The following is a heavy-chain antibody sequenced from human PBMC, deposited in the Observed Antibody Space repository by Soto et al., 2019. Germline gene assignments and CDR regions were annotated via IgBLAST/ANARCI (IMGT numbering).Heavy chain of an antibody. D-gene: IGHD3-16*01. Sequence: PSETLSLTCTVSGGSISSYHWSWIRQPPGKGLEWIGYIYYSGSTNYNPSLKSRVTISVDTSKNQFSLKLSSVTAADTAVYYCAREELGGWFDPWGQGTLVTVSS. V-gene: IGHV4-59*01. J-gene: IGHJ5*02. CDR1: GGSISSYH. CDR3: AREELGGWFDP. CDR2: IYYSGST.